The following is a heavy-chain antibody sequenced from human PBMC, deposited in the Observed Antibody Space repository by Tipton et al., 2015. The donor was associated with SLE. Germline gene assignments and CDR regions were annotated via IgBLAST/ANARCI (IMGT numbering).Heavy chain of an antibody. CDR2: ISYSGAT. J-gene: IGHJ3*02. D-gene: IGHD2-8*02. CDR3: ARDRDIVLEPVPIPPAFDI. CDR1: NGSITSLYDY. Sequence: LRLSCTVSNGSITSLYDYWGWVRQPPGKGLEWIASISYSGATYYNPSLKSRVIISLDTSRNHFSLKLTSVTAADTAVYFCARDRDIVLEPVPIPPAFDIWGQGTTVTVSS. V-gene: IGHV4-39*07.